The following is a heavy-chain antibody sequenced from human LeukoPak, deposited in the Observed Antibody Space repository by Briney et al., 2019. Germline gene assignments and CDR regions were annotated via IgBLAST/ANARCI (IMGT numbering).Heavy chain of an antibody. CDR1: GFPLRNYW. CDR2: IKQDGSEK. CDR3: ARETNLGT. J-gene: IGHJ4*02. Sequence: PGGSLRLSCAASGFPLRNYWMSWVRQAPGKGLEWVAYIKQDGSEKNCVDSVKGRFTISRDNAKNSLYLEMNSLRAEDTAVYYCARETNLGTWGRGTLVTVSS. D-gene: IGHD1-7*01. V-gene: IGHV3-7*01.